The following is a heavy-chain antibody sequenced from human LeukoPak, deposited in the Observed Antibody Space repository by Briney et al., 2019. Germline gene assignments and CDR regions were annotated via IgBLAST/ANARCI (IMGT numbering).Heavy chain of an antibody. CDR3: AKDRGSYYYYYGMDV. J-gene: IGHJ6*02. CDR2: ISGGGGNT. Sequence: GGSLRLSCAASGFTFNNFAMSWVRQAPGKGLEWVSGISGGGGNTYYADSVKGRFTISRDNSKNTLCLQMNSLRAEDTAVYYCAKDRGSYYYYYGMDVWGQGTTVTVSS. CDR1: GFTFNNFA. V-gene: IGHV3-23*01.